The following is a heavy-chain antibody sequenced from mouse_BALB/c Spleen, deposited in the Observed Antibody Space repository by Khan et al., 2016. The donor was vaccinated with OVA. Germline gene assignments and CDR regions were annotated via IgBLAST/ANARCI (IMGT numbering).Heavy chain of an antibody. Sequence: QIQLVQSGAELVRPGASVKLSCKTSGYSFTSYWIHWVKQRSGQGLEWIARIYPGTDNTYYNEKLKDKATLTADKSSSTAYLQLSSLKSEDSAVYFCAREEALYYFDYWGQGTTLTVSS. CDR3: AREEALYYFDY. CDR1: GYSFTSYW. J-gene: IGHJ2*01. V-gene: IGHV1-76*01. CDR2: IYPGTDNT.